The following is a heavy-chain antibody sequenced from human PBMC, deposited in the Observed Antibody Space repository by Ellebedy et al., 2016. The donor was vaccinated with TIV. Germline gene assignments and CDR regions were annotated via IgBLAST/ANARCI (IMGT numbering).Heavy chain of an antibody. CDR1: GFTFSNYW. CDR2: IKQNGSDK. D-gene: IGHD6-19*01. J-gene: IGHJ4*02. V-gene: IGHV3-7*01. Sequence: GGSLRLSCAASGFTFSNYWMTWVRQAPGKGLEWVANIKQNGSDKYSIDSVKGRFSISRDNAKNSMYLQMNSMRDEDTAVYYCARDQWLGRAYYFDYWGQGTLLTVSS. CDR3: ARDQWLGRAYYFDY.